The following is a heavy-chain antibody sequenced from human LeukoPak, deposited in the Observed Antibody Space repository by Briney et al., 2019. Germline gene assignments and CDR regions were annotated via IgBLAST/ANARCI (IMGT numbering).Heavy chain of an antibody. D-gene: IGHD4-11*01. V-gene: IGHV5-51*01. CDR2: IYPGDFDT. CDR3: ARGATVTTLDY. CDR1: GYTFSNYW. J-gene: IGHJ4*02. Sequence: GESLKISCKGSGYTFSNYWIGWVRQMPGKGPEWMGIIYPGDFDTRYSPSFRGQVTISADKSISTAYLQWSSLKASDTAMYYCARGATVTTLDYWGQGTLVTVSS.